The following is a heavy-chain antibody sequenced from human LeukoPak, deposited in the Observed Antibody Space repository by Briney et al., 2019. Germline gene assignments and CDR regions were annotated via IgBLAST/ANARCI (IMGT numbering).Heavy chain of an antibody. Sequence: GGSLRLSCAASGFTFRNYAMSWVRQAPGKGLEWVSTISGSGVDTDYADSVKDRFPISRDNSRNTLYLQMNSLRAEDTAVYYCAKHQDWAVTVPDYWGQGTLVTVSS. CDR1: GFTFRNYA. D-gene: IGHD4-17*01. CDR2: ISGSGVDT. V-gene: IGHV3-23*01. J-gene: IGHJ4*02. CDR3: AKHQDWAVTVPDY.